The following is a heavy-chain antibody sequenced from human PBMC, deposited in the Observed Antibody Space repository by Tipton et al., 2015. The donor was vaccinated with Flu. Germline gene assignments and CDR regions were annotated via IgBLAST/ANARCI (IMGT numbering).Heavy chain of an antibody. D-gene: IGHD6-19*01. J-gene: IGHJ4*02. CDR2: IYHSGST. CDR1: GYSISSGYY. Sequence: TLSLTCTVSGYSISSGYYWGWIRQPPGKGLEWIGSIYHSGSTYYNPSLKSRVTISVDTSKNQFSLKLSSVTAADTAVYYCARGPEQWLVNPHYFYYWGQGTLFTVSS. CDR3: ARGPEQWLVNPHYFYY. V-gene: IGHV4-38-2*02.